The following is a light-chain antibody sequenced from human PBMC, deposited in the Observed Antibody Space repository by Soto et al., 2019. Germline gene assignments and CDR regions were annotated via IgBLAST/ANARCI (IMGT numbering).Light chain of an antibody. J-gene: IGLJ1*01. CDR3: SSYTSSSTPYV. CDR1: SSDVGGYNC. V-gene: IGLV2-14*01. CDR2: EVS. Sequence: QSALTQPASVSGSPGQSITISCTGTSSDVGGYNCVSWYQQHPGKAPKLMIYEVSNRPSGVSNRFSGSKSGNTASLTISGLQAEDEADYYCSSYTSSSTPYVFGTGTKVTV.